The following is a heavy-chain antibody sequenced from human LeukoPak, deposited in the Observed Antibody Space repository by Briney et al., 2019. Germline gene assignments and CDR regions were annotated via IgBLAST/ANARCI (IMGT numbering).Heavy chain of an antibody. Sequence: PGGSLRLSFAASGFTLSSNYMSWVRQAPGKGLEWVSVIYSGGSTYYADSVKGRFTISRDNSKNTLYLQMNSLRAEDTAVYYCARGGSSGYDYEAFDYWGQGTLVTVSS. J-gene: IGHJ4*02. CDR2: IYSGGST. CDR3: ARGGSSGYDYEAFDY. V-gene: IGHV3-53*01. CDR1: GFTLSSNY. D-gene: IGHD5-12*01.